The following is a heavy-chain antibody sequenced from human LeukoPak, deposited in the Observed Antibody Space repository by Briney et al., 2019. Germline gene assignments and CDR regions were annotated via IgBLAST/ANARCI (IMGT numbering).Heavy chain of an antibody. Sequence: ASVKVSCKASGYTFTSYGISWVRQAPGQGLEWMGWICAYNGNTNYAQKLQGRVTMTTDTSTSTAYMELRSLRSDDTAVYYCASQTYYYGSGSYSQTSYFDYWGQGTLVTVSS. V-gene: IGHV1-18*01. CDR2: ICAYNGNT. CDR3: ASQTYYYGSGSYSQTSYFDY. D-gene: IGHD3-10*01. CDR1: GYTFTSYG. J-gene: IGHJ4*02.